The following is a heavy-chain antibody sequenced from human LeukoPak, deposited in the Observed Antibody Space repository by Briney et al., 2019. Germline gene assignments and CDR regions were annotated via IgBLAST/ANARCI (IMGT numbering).Heavy chain of an antibody. V-gene: IGHV3-23*01. CDR1: GFTFSSYA. D-gene: IGHD1-26*01. CDR2: ISGSGGST. J-gene: IGHJ3*02. Sequence: PGGSLRLSCAASGFTFSSYAMSWVRQAPGKGLEWVSAISGSGGSTYYADSVKCRFTISRDNSKNTLYLQMNSLRAEDTALYHCARDVVGATFGHDAFDIWGQGTMVTVSS. CDR3: ARDVVGATFGHDAFDI.